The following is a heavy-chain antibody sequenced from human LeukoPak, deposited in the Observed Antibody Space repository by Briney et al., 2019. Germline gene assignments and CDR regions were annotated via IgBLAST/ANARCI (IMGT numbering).Heavy chain of an antibody. Sequence: GGSLRLSCAASGFTFSSYAMHWVRQAPVKGLEWVAVISYDGSNKYYADSVKGRFTISRDNSKNTLYLQMNSLRAEDTAVYYCASLPAAAGTFDLWGVFPHWFDPWGQGTLVTVSS. J-gene: IGHJ5*02. CDR3: ASLPAAAGTFDLWGVFPHWFDP. V-gene: IGHV3-30-3*01. D-gene: IGHD6-13*01. CDR1: GFTFSSYA. CDR2: ISYDGSNK.